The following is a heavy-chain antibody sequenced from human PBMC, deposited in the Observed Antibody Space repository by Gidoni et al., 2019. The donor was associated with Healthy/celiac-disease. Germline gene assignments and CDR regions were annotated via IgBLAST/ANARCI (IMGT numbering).Heavy chain of an antibody. Sequence: QVQLQESGPGLVKPSQTLSLTCTVSGGSISSGGYYWSWVRQHPGKGLEWIGYIYDSGSTYYNPSLKSRVTISVDTSKNQFALKLSSVTAADTAVYYCARDGAARNYGMDVWGQGTTVTVSS. CDR2: IYDSGST. CDR1: GGSISSGGYY. V-gene: IGHV4-31*03. CDR3: ARDGAARNYGMDV. D-gene: IGHD6-6*01. J-gene: IGHJ6*02.